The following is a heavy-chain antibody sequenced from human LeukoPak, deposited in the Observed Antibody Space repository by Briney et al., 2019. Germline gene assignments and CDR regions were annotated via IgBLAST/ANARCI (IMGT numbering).Heavy chain of an antibody. J-gene: IGHJ6*02. CDR1: GGTFSSYA. CDR2: IIPIFGTA. CDR3: ARGYCSSTSCYGGNGMDV. Sequence: AVKVSCKASGGTFSSYAISWVRQAPGQGLEWMGGIIPIFGTANYAQKFQGRVTITADESTSTAYMELSSLRSEDTAVYYCARGYCSSTSCYGGNGMDVWGQGTTVTVSS. D-gene: IGHD2-2*01. V-gene: IGHV1-69*13.